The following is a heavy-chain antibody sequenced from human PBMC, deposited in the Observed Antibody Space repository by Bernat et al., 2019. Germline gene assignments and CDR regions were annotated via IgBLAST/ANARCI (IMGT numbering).Heavy chain of an antibody. CDR3: ARSGYDLHIAAAFDFDY. V-gene: IGHV4-39*01. J-gene: IGHJ4*02. CDR1: GGSISSSSYY. D-gene: IGHD5-12*01. CDR2: IYYSGST. Sequence: QLQLQESGPGLVKPSETLSLTCTVSGGSISSSSYYWGWIRQPPGKGLEWIGSIYYSGSTYYNPSLKSRVTISVDTSKNQFSLKLSSVTAADTAVYYCARSGYDLHIAAAFDFDYWGQGTLVTVSS.